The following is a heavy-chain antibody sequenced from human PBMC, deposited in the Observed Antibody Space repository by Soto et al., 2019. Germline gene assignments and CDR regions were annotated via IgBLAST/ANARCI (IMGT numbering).Heavy chain of an antibody. CDR2: INPNSGGT. V-gene: IGHV1-2*04. D-gene: IGHD2-15*01. CDR3: ARLAAAGYCSGGSCQLDY. Sequence: ASVKVSCKASGYTFTGYYMHWVRQAPGQGLEWMGWINPNSGGTNYAQKFQGWVTMTRDTSISTAYMELSRLRSEDTAVHYCARLAAAGYCSGGSCQLDYWGQGTLVTVSS. CDR1: GYTFTGYY. J-gene: IGHJ4*02.